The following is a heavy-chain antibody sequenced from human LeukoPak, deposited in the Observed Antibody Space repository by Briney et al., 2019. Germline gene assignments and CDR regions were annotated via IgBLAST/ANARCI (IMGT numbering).Heavy chain of an antibody. CDR2: INPNSGGT. J-gene: IGHJ4*02. Sequence: ASVKVSCKASGYTFTGYYTHWVRQAPGQGLEWMGRINPNSGGTNYAQKFQGRVTLTRDTSFSTAYMELRRLRSDDTAVYYCARGGLANNDYWGQGTLVTVSS. CDR1: GYTFTGYY. V-gene: IGHV1-2*06. CDR3: ARGGLANNDY. D-gene: IGHD6-19*01.